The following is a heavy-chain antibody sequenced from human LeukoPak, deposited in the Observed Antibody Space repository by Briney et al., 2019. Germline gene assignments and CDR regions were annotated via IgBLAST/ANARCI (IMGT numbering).Heavy chain of an antibody. Sequence: PSETLSLTCTVSGGSISSSSYYWGWIRQPPGKGPEWIGTIYYSGSTYYNPSLKSRVTISVDTSKNQFSLKLRSVTAADTAAYYCATGYTSNCPYNWGQGTLVTVSS. J-gene: IGHJ4*02. CDR2: IYYSGST. CDR1: GGSISSSSYY. V-gene: IGHV4-39*01. D-gene: IGHD6-13*01. CDR3: ATGYTSNCPYN.